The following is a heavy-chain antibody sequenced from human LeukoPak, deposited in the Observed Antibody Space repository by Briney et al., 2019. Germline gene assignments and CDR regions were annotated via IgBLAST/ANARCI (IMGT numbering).Heavy chain of an antibody. CDR3: ARPGRTHDAFDI. CDR2: IYYSGST. CDR1: GGSISSYH. J-gene: IGHJ3*02. Sequence: SETPSLTCTVSGGSISSYHWSWIRQPPGKGLEWIGYIYYSGSTNYNPSLKSRVTISVDTSKNQFSLKLSSVTAADTAVYYCARPGRTHDAFDIWGQGTMVTVSS. V-gene: IGHV4-59*08.